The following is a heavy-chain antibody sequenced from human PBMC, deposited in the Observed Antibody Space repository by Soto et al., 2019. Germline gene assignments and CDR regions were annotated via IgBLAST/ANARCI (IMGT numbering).Heavy chain of an antibody. J-gene: IGHJ4*02. Sequence: EVQLLESGGALVQPGGSLRLSCAASGFTFDTYAMSWVRQAPGKGLEWVSGFGRNGGGTYYADSVKGRFTISRDNSKNTLYLQMNSLRTEDTAVYYCARGRGNSAVITTFDYWGQGTLVTVSS. CDR1: GFTFDTYA. V-gene: IGHV3-23*01. CDR3: ARGRGNSAVITTFDY. CDR2: FGRNGGGT. D-gene: IGHD3-16*01.